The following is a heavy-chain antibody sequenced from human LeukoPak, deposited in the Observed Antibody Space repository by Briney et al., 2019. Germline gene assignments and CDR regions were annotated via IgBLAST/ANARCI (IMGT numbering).Heavy chain of an antibody. V-gene: IGHV1-8*03. Sequence: ASVKVSCKASGYTFTSYEIYWVRQAPGQGLEWMGWMNPNSGNTGYAQKFQGRVTITRNTSIRTAYMELSSLRSEDTAVYYCARGASRSFDYWGQGTLVTVSS. CDR2: MNPNSGNT. CDR1: GYTFTSYE. J-gene: IGHJ4*02. CDR3: ARGASRSFDY.